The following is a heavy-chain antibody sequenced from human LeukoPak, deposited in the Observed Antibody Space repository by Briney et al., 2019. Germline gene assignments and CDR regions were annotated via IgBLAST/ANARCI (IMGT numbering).Heavy chain of an antibody. CDR1: GFTFSSYS. D-gene: IGHD2-2*01. CDR2: ISSSSSTI. J-gene: IGHJ4*02. Sequence: GGSLRLSCAASGFTFSSYSMYWVRQAPGKGLEWVSYISSSSSTIYYADSVKGRFTISRDNAKNSLYLQMNSLRAEDTAVYYCARERCSSTSCSNYFDYWGQGTLVTVSS. V-gene: IGHV3-48*01. CDR3: ARERCSSTSCSNYFDY.